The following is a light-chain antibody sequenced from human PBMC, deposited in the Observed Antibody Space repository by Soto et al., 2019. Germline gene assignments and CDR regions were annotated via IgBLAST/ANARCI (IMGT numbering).Light chain of an antibody. Sequence: DIVMTQSPLSLPVTPGEPSSISCRSSQILLHSNGYNYLDWYVQKPGQSPQLLIYLGSSRSSWVPDRFIGSGSGKDFTLKISSVEAEDVGIYYCMQALENPLTFGGGTKVDIK. CDR2: LGS. CDR1: QILLHSNGYNY. CDR3: MQALENPLT. J-gene: IGKJ4*01. V-gene: IGKV2-28*01.